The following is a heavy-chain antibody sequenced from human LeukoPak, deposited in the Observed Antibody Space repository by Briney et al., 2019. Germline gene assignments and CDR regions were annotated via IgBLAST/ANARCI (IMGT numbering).Heavy chain of an antibody. D-gene: IGHD4-11*01. V-gene: IGHV3-21*06. Sequence: NPGGSLRPSCAASGFTFSSYSVNWVRQAPGKGLEWVSSISSSSSYIYYADSLKGRFTISRDNAKNSLYLQMNSLRAEDTAVYYCARGTPTTRDFDSWGQGTLVTVSS. CDR2: ISSSSSYI. J-gene: IGHJ4*02. CDR1: GFTFSSYS. CDR3: ARGTPTTRDFDS.